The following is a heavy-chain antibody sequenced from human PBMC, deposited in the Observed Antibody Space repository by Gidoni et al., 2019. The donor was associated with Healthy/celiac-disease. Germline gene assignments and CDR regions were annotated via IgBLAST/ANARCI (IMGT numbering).Heavy chain of an antibody. V-gene: IGHV3-30*18. D-gene: IGHD6-19*01. Sequence: QVQLVESGGGVVQPGRALRLSGAASGFTFRSYGMHWVRQAPGKGLEWVAVISYDGSNKYYADSVKGRFTISRDNSKNTLYLQMNSLRAEDTAVYYCAKDHGAVADGADYWGQGTLVTVSS. CDR1: GFTFRSYG. J-gene: IGHJ4*02. CDR3: AKDHGAVADGADY. CDR2: ISYDGSNK.